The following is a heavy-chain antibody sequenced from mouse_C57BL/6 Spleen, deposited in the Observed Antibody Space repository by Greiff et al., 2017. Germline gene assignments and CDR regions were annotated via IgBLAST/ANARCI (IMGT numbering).Heavy chain of an antibody. CDR1: GYAFSSYW. Sequence: VKLQQSGAELVKPGASVKISCKASGYAFSSYWMNWVKQRPGKGLEWIGQIYPGDGDTNHNGKIKGKATLTADKSPSTAYQQRSSLTSEDAAVYFCARRRLAPYALFAYWGQGTLVTVSA. J-gene: IGHJ3*01. D-gene: IGHD6-5*01. CDR2: IYPGDGDT. CDR3: ARRRLAPYALFAY. V-gene: IGHV1-80*01.